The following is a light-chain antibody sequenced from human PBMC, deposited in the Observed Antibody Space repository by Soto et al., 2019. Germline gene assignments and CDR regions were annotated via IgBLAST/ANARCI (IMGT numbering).Light chain of an antibody. CDR2: DVS. Sequence: DIQMPQYPSTLSASVGDRVTITCRASQSISGWLAWYQQKPGKAPKLLIYDVSSLESGVPSRFSGSGSGTEFTLAISSLQPDDFATYYCQQYNSYPWTFGQGTKVDI. CDR1: QSISGW. CDR3: QQYNSYPWT. V-gene: IGKV1-5*01. J-gene: IGKJ1*01.